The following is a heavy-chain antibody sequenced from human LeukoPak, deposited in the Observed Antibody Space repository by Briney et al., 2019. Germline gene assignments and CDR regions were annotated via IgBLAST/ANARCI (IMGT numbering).Heavy chain of an antibody. V-gene: IGHV1-18*01. CDR1: GYTFTSYG. CDR3: ARDRMTTVTSFDY. D-gene: IGHD4-17*01. Sequence: ASVKVSCKASGYTFTSYGISWVRQAPGQGLEWMGWISAYNGNTNYAQKFQGRVTITADKSTSTAYMELSSLRSGDTAVYYCARDRMTTVTSFDYWGQGTLVTVSS. J-gene: IGHJ4*02. CDR2: ISAYNGNT.